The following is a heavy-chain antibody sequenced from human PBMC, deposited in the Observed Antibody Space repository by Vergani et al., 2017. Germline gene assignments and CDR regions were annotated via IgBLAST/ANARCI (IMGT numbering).Heavy chain of an antibody. CDR2: INHSGST. CDR3: ARETPGGDFFY. V-gene: IGHV4-34*01. CDR1: GGSFSGYY. J-gene: IGHJ4*02. Sequence: QVQLQQWGAGLLKPSETLSLTCAVYGGSFSGYYWSWIRQPPGKGLEWIGEINHSGSTNYNPSLKSRVTISVDTSKNQFSLKLSSVTAADTAVYYCARETPGGDFFYWGQGTLVTVSS. D-gene: IGHD3-3*01.